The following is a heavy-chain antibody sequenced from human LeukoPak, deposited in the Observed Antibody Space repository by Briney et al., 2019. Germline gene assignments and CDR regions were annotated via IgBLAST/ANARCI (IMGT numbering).Heavy chain of an antibody. CDR3: AKSRSGSANWALRIFDN. CDR2: ISPGGGTT. CDR1: GFSFCSEA. Sequence: QPGGSLRLSCVVSGFSFCSEAMSWVRQAPGRGLEWVSSISPGGGTTYYADSVKGRFTISRDNSENTLYVEMNSLRAEDTAIYYCAKSRSGSANWALRIFDNWGQGTLVSVSS. D-gene: IGHD3-10*01. J-gene: IGHJ4*02. V-gene: IGHV3-23*01.